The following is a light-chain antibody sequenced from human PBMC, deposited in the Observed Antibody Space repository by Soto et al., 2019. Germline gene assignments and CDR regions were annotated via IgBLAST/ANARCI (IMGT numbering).Light chain of an antibody. V-gene: IGKV4-1*01. CDR1: QSVLYSSNNKNY. CDR3: QQYNNYATWT. Sequence: DIVMTQSPYSLSVSLGERATINWKSSQSVLYSSNNKNYLAWYQQKPGKAPKLLIYDASSLQRGVPSRFSGSGSGTEFTLTISSLQPDDFATYYCQQYNNYATWTFGQGTKVDIK. CDR2: DAS. J-gene: IGKJ1*01.